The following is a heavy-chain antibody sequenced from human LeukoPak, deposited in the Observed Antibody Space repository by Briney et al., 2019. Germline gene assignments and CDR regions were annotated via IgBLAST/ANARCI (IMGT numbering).Heavy chain of an antibody. Sequence: PSETLSLTCTVSGGSISSGSYYWSWIRQPAGKGLEWIGRIYTSGSTNYNPSLKSRVTISVDTSKNQFSLKLSSVTAADTAVYYCATSTPYYYYMDLWGKGTTVTVSS. J-gene: IGHJ6*03. CDR1: GGSISSGSYY. D-gene: IGHD2/OR15-2a*01. CDR3: ATSTPYYYYMDL. V-gene: IGHV4-61*02. CDR2: IYTSGST.